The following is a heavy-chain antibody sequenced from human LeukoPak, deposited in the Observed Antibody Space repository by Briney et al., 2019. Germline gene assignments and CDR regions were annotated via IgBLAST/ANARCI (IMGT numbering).Heavy chain of an antibody. D-gene: IGHD2-2*01. CDR3: ARLVPESIGAYYYMDV. V-gene: IGHV4-34*01. CDR1: GGSFSGYY. J-gene: IGHJ6*03. Sequence: SETLSLTCAVYGGSFSGYYWSWIRQPPGKGLEWIGEINHSGSTNYNPSLKSRVTISVDTSKNQFSLKLSSVTAADTAVYYCARLVPESIGAYYYMDVWGKGTTVTISS. CDR2: INHSGST.